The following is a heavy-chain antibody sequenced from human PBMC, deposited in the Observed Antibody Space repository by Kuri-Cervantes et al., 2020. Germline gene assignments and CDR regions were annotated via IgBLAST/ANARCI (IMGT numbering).Heavy chain of an antibody. Sequence: GSLRLSCAVSGGSISSSNWWSWVRQPPGKGLEWIGEIYHSGSTNYNPSLKSRVTISVDKSKNQFSLKLSSVTAADTAVYYCARGTIMIQGGDDAFDIWGQGTMVTVSS. V-gene: IGHV4-4*02. D-gene: IGHD3-16*01. CDR1: GGSISSSNW. CDR3: ARGTIMIQGGDDAFDI. CDR2: IYHSGST. J-gene: IGHJ3*02.